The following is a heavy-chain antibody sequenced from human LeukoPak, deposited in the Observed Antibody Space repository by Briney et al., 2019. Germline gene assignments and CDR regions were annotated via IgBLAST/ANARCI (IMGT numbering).Heavy chain of an antibody. CDR1: GFTFSSYA. V-gene: IGHV3-30*04. Sequence: GGSLRLSCAASGFTFSSYAMDWVRQAPGKGLEWVAVISYDGSNKYYADSVKGRFTISRDNSKNTLYLQMNSLRAEDTAVYYCARGVGVGTMIVAQGDYWGQGTLVTVSS. J-gene: IGHJ4*02. CDR2: ISYDGSNK. CDR3: ARGVGVGTMIVAQGDY. D-gene: IGHD3-22*01.